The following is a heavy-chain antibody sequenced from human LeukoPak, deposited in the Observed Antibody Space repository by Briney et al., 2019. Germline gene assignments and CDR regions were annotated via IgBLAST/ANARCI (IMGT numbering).Heavy chain of an antibody. CDR1: GYTFTSYD. J-gene: IGHJ4*02. V-gene: IGHV1-8*01. D-gene: IGHD3-10*01. CDR2: MNPNSGNT. CDR3: AMRNGSGSLYFDY. Sequence: RASVNVSCKASGYTFTSYDINWVRQAPGQGLEWMGWMNPNSGNTGYAQKFQGRVTMTRNTSISTAYMELSSLRSEDTAVYYCAMRNGSGSLYFDYWGQGTLVTVSS.